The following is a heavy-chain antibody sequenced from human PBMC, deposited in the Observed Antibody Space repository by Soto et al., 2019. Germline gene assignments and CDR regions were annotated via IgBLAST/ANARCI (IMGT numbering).Heavy chain of an antibody. CDR1: GGTFSSYA. CDR3: ASPYYYYYGMDV. J-gene: IGHJ6*02. V-gene: IGHV1-69*13. Sequence: ASVKVSCKASGGTFSSYAISWVRQAPGQGLEWMGGIIPIFGTANYAQKFQGRVTITADESTSTAYMELSSLRSEDTAVYYCASPYYYYYGMDVWGQGTTVTVSS. CDR2: IIPIFGTA.